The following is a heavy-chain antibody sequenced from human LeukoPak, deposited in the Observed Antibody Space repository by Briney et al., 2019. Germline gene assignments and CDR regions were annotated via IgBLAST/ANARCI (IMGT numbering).Heavy chain of an antibody. D-gene: IGHD5-12*01. Sequence: GGTLRLSCAASGFTHSSYWMSWVRQAPGKGPEGVANIKQDGSEKYYVDSVKGRFTIFRDNTKNSLYLQMNSLRAEDTAVYYCARVGATIEYFDYWGQGSLVTVSS. CDR2: IKQDGSEK. CDR3: ARVGATIEYFDY. J-gene: IGHJ4*02. CDR1: GFTHSSYW. V-gene: IGHV3-7*01.